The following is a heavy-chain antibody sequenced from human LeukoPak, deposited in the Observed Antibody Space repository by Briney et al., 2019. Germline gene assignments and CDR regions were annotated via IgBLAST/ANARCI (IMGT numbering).Heavy chain of an antibody. CDR3: AREGRSIFGVVISYDY. Sequence: SQTLSLTCTVSGGSISSGGYYWSWIRQPAGKGLEWIGRIYTSGSTNYNPSLKSRVTMSVDTSKNQFSLKLSSVTAADTAVYYCAREGRSIFGVVISYDYWGQGTLVTVSS. CDR2: IYTSGST. J-gene: IGHJ4*02. V-gene: IGHV4-61*02. D-gene: IGHD3-3*01. CDR1: GGSISSGGYY.